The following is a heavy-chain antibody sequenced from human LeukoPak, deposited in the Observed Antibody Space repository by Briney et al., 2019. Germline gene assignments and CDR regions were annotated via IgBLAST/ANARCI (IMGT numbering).Heavy chain of an antibody. D-gene: IGHD3-16*01. CDR3: ARDGGAGDYYYYYMDV. J-gene: IGHJ6*03. Sequence: GGSLRLSCAASGFTFSLDAMSWVRQAPGKGLEWVSVISGGGGSTYYADSVKGRFTISRDNSKYTLYLQMNSLRAEDTAVYYCARDGGAGDYYYYYMDVWGKGTTVTV. V-gene: IGHV3-23*01. CDR1: GFTFSLDA. CDR2: ISGGGGST.